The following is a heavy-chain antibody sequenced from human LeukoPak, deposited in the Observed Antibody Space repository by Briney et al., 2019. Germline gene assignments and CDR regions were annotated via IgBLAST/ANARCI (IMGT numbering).Heavy chain of an antibody. CDR1: GGTFSSYA. Sequence: ASVKVSCKASGGTFSSYAVSWVRQAPGQGLEWMGGTIPIFGTANYAQKFQGRVTITTDESTSTAYMELSSLRSEDTAVYYCARDNGYCSGGSCYLLDYWGQGTLVTVSS. CDR3: ARDNGYCSGGSCYLLDY. CDR2: TIPIFGTA. J-gene: IGHJ4*02. V-gene: IGHV1-69*05. D-gene: IGHD2-15*01.